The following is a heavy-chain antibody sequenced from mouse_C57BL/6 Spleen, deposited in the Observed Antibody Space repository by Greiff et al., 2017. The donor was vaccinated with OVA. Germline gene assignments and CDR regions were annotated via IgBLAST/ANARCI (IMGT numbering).Heavy chain of an antibody. CDR3: ASEGRGLLDY. J-gene: IGHJ2*01. CDR2: IYPRDGST. V-gene: IGHV1-85*01. Sequence: VKLVESGPELVKPGASVKLSCKASGYTFTSYDINWVKQRPGQGLEWIGWIYPRDGSTKYNEKFKGKATLTVDTSSSTAYMELHSLTSEDSAVYFCASEGRGLLDYWGQGTTLTVSS. CDR1: GYTFTSYD.